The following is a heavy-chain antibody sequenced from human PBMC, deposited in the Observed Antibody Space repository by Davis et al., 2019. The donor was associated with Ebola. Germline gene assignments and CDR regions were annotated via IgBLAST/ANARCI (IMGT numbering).Heavy chain of an antibody. Sequence: ASVKVSCKASGYNFRDYGFSWVRRAPGQVLEWLGWMSAFNGDTSYAQKFQGRVTMTTANPTKTVYMELRGLRSDDTAVYYCARESGVVGYIKHWGQGTRVTVSS. J-gene: IGHJ4*02. CDR2: MSAFNGDT. D-gene: IGHD2-8*02. CDR1: GYNFRDYG. V-gene: IGHV1-18*01. CDR3: ARESGVVGYIKH.